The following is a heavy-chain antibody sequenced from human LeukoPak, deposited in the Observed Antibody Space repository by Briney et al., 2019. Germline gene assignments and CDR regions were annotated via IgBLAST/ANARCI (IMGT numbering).Heavy chain of an antibody. CDR1: GGSFSGYY. CDR3: AARDDYSNRDY. V-gene: IGHV4-59*10. J-gene: IGHJ4*02. CDR2: IFTSGST. Sequence: SETLSLTCAVYGGSFSGYYWSWIRQPPGKGLEWIGRIFTSGSTNYNPSLKSRVTISVDTSKNQFSLKLSSVTAADTAVYYCAARDDYSNRDYWGQGTLVTVSS. D-gene: IGHD4-11*01.